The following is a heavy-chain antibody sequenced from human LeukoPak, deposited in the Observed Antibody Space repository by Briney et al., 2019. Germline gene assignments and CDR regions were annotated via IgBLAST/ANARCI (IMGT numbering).Heavy chain of an antibody. V-gene: IGHV4-31*03. D-gene: IGHD5-12*01. CDR1: GGSISSGGYY. J-gene: IGHJ3*02. CDR3: AGLRGRPHAFDI. CDR2: IYYSGST. Sequence: SQTLSLTCSVSGGSISSGGYYWSWIRQHPGKGLEWIGYIYYSGSTYYNPSLKSRVIMSVDTFKSQFSLKLSSVTAADTAVYYCAGLRGRPHAFDIWGQGTVVTVSS.